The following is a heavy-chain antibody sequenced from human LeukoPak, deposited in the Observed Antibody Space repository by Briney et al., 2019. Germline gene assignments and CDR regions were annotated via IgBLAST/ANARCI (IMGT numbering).Heavy chain of an antibody. J-gene: IGHJ4*02. CDR2: INHSGST. Sequence: SETLSLTCAVYGGSFSGYYWSWIRQPPGKGLEWIGEINHSGSTNYNPSLRSRVTISVDTSKNQFSLKLSSVTAADTAVYYCARGGDYGGNDDFDYGGQGTLVTVSS. CDR3: ARGGDYGGNDDFDY. D-gene: IGHD4-23*01. CDR1: GGSFSGYY. V-gene: IGHV4-34*01.